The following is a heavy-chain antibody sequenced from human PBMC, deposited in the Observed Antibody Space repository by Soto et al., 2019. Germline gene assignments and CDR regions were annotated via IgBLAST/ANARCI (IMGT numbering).Heavy chain of an antibody. D-gene: IGHD3-10*01. Sequence: SETLSLTCAVYGGSFSGYYWSWIRQPPGKGLEWIGEINHSGSTNYNPSLKSRVTISVDTSKNQFSLKLSSVTAADTAVYYCARGLIRGHLAWGQGTLVTVSS. V-gene: IGHV4-34*01. J-gene: IGHJ5*02. CDR1: GGSFSGYY. CDR3: ARGLIRGHLA. CDR2: INHSGST.